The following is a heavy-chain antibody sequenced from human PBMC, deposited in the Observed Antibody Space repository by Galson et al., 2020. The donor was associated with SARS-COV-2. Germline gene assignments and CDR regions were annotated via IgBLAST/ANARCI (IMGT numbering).Heavy chain of an antibody. CDR3: ARDPPEDASIAFDI. V-gene: IGHV4-59*13. Sequence: SQTLSLTCKVSGGSINKYSWDWIRPSPGKELEWIGDVYSDGKMKYNPSLQSRVTISVDLSKNELSLQLTSVTAADTAMYFCARDPPEDASIAFDIWGRGTMVTVSS. J-gene: IGHJ3*02. CDR1: GGSINKYS. CDR2: VYSDGKM.